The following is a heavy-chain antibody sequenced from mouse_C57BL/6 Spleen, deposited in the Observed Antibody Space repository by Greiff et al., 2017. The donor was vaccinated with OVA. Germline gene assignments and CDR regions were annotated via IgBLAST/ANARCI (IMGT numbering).Heavy chain of an antibody. CDR2: IYPGDGDT. D-gene: IGHD2-4*01. CDR1: GYAFSSYW. V-gene: IGHV1-80*01. CDR3: ARSEGYYDYDGYVDV. J-gene: IGHJ1*03. Sequence: QVQLQQSGAELVKPGASVKISCKASGYAFSSYWMNWVKQRPGKGLEWIGQIYPGDGDTNYNGKFKGKATLTADKSSSTAYMQLSSLTYEDSAVYFCARSEGYYDYDGYVDVWGTGTTVTVSS.